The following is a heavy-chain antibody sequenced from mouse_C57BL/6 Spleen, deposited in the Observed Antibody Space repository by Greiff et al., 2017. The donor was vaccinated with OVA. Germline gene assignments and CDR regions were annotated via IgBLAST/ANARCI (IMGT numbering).Heavy chain of an antibody. CDR2: IYPRDGST. Sequence: QVQLKQSGPELVKPGASVKLSCKASGYTFTSYDINWVKQRPGQGLEWIGWIYPRDGSTKYNEKFKGKATLTVDTSSSTAYMELHSLTSEDSAVYCCASMVTTGCFDYWGQGTTLTVSS. J-gene: IGHJ2*01. D-gene: IGHD2-3*01. V-gene: IGHV1-85*01. CDR1: GYTFTSYD. CDR3: ASMVTTGCFDY.